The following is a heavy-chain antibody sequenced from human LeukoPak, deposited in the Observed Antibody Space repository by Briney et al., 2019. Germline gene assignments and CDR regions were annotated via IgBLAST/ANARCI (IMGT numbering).Heavy chain of an antibody. J-gene: IGHJ4*02. V-gene: IGHV3-15*01. CDR2: IKSKTDGGTT. CDR1: GFTFSNAW. CDR3: TTDLRYFDWLSFDY. D-gene: IGHD3-9*01. Sequence: PGGSLRLSCAASGFTFSNAWMSWVRQAPGKGLEWVGRIKSKTDGGTTDYAAPVKGRFTISRDDSKNTLYLQMNSLKTEDTAVYYCTTDLRYFDWLSFDYWGQGTLVTVSS.